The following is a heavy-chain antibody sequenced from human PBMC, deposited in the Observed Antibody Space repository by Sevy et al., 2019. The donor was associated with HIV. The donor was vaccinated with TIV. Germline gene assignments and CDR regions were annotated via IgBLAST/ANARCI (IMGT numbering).Heavy chain of an antibody. CDR2: IWYDGSNK. Sequence: GGSLRLSCAASGFTFSSYGMHWVRQAPGKGLEWVAVIWYDGSNKYYADSVKGRFTISRDNSKNPLYLQMNSLRAEDTAVYYCARDYSDSSSPPDYWGQGTLVTVSS. D-gene: IGHD6-6*01. V-gene: IGHV3-33*01. CDR1: GFTFSSYG. CDR3: ARDYSDSSSPPDY. J-gene: IGHJ4*02.